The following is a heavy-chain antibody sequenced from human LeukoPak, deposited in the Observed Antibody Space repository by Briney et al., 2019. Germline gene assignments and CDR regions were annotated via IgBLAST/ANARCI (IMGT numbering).Heavy chain of an antibody. J-gene: IGHJ5*02. CDR1: GYTITNNW. D-gene: IGHD1-26*01. Sequence: ASVKVSCKASGYTITNNWMHWVRQAPGQGLEWMGVINPSGTGTSYGQKFQGRITMSRDTSTSTAYMDLSSLRSEDTAVYYCAGWEWELLRNWFDPWGQGTLVTVSS. V-gene: IGHV1-46*01. CDR3: AGWEWELLRNWFDP. CDR2: INPSGTGT.